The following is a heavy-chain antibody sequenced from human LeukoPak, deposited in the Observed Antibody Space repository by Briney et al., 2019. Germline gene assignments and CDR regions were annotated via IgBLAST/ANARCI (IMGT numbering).Heavy chain of an antibody. J-gene: IGHJ4*02. CDR1: GFTFSGSA. CDR3: AKSVAGRVPCFDY. Sequence: GGSLRLSCAASGFTFSGSAMHWIRQASGKGLEWVGRIRSKANSYATVYAASVKGRFTISRDDSKNTAYLQMNSLKTEDTAVYYCAKSVAGRVPCFDYWGQGTLVTVSS. CDR2: IRSKANSYAT. V-gene: IGHV3-73*01. D-gene: IGHD6-19*01.